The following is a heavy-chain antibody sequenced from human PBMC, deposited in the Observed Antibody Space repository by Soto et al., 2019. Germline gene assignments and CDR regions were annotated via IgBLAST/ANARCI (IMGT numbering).Heavy chain of an antibody. CDR2: INPNSGGT. J-gene: IGHJ6*02. CDR3: ARDKGAHEYSSESGMDV. D-gene: IGHD6-6*01. CDR1: GYTFTGYY. Sequence: ASVKVSCKASGYTFTGYYMHWVRQAPGQGLEWMGWINPNSGGTNYAQKFQGWVTMTRDTSISTAYMELSRLRSDDTAVYYCARDKGAHEYSSESGMDVWGQGTTVTVSS. V-gene: IGHV1-2*04.